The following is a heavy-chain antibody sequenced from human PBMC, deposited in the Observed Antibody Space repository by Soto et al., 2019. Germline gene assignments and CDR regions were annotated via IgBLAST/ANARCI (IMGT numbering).Heavy chain of an antibody. V-gene: IGHV1-18*01. J-gene: IGHJ5*02. Sequence: SVKVSCKASGYTFTSYGISWVRQAPGQGLEWMGWISAYNGNTKYSQNFQGRVTINQDTSASTAYMELSSLTSEDTAVYYCAREKWGSGSRWLDPWGQGTLVTVSS. CDR3: AREKWGSGSRWLDP. CDR1: GYTFTSYG. D-gene: IGHD6-19*01. CDR2: ISAYNGNT.